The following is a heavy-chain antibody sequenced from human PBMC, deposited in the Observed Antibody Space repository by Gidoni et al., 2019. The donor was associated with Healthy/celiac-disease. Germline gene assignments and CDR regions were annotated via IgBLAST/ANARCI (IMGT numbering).Heavy chain of an antibody. CDR1: GFTLSLYS. CDR2: ISSNSSYI. J-gene: IGHJ4*01. Sequence: EVQLVASGGCLVKPGGSLRLSCAASGFTLSLYSMNWVRQATWKGLEWVSCISSNSSYIYYSESVKSRFTISRDNAKNSLYLQMNSLRAEDTAVYYCERSGIGELYYSLNPSDYWGQGTLVTVSS. V-gene: IGHV3-21*01. D-gene: IGHD3-10*01. CDR3: ERSGIGELYYSLNPSDY.